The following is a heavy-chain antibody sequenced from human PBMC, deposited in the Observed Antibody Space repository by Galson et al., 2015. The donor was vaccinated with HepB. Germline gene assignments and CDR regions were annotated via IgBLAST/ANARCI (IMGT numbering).Heavy chain of an antibody. V-gene: IGHV3-33*08. CDR1: GFTFSSYG. D-gene: IGHD5-24*01. J-gene: IGHJ4*02. CDR3: ARLETATSSSKY. Sequence: SLRLSCAGSGFTFSSYGMHWVRQTPGKGLEWVAVIWYDGSNKKYADSVKGRFTISRDNSRNMVYLQMNSLRTEDTAVYYCARLETATSSSKYWGQGTLVTVSS. CDR2: IWYDGSNK.